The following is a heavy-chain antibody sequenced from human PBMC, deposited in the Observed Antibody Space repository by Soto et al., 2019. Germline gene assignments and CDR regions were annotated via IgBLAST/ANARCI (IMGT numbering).Heavy chain of an antibody. J-gene: IGHJ4*02. CDR2: ISSSSTI. CDR1: GFTFSSYS. V-gene: IGHV3-48*02. CDR3: ARDRQWLGTVYYFDY. Sequence: GGSLRLSCAASGFTFSSYSMNWVRQAPGKGLEWVSYISSSSTIYYADSVKGRFTISRDNAKNSLYLQMNSLRDEDTAVYYCARDRQWLGTVYYFDYWGLGTLVTVSS. D-gene: IGHD6-19*01.